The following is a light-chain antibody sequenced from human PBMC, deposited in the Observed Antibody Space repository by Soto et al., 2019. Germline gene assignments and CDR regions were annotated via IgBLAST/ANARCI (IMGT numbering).Light chain of an antibody. CDR1: QSINSRY. J-gene: IGKJ3*01. CDR2: GAS. V-gene: IGKV3-20*01. CDR3: QQFLSLPGLT. Sequence: EIVLTQSPGTLSLSPGERATLSCRASQSINSRYLAWYQQKSGQAPRLLIYGASSRATGIPDRFSGSGSETDFSLAISSMEPEDFAVYYCQQFLSLPGLTFGPGTKVDIK.